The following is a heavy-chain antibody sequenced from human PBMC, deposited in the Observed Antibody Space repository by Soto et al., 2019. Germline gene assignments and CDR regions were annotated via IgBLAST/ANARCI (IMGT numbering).Heavy chain of an antibody. Sequence: EVQLVESGGGLVKPGGFLRLSCAASGFTFSSYSMNWVRQAPGKGLEWVSSISSSSSYIYYADSVKGRFTISRDNAKNSLYLQMNSLRAEDTAVYYCARDAEDYGGNSVDYWGQGTLVTVSS. V-gene: IGHV3-21*01. CDR1: GFTFSSYS. J-gene: IGHJ4*02. CDR3: ARDAEDYGGNSVDY. CDR2: ISSSSSYI. D-gene: IGHD4-17*01.